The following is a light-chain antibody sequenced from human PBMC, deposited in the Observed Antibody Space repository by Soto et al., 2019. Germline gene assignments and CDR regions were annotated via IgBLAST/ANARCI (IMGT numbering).Light chain of an antibody. CDR3: QQYGSSLIT. V-gene: IGKV3-20*01. J-gene: IGKJ5*01. CDR1: QTIRSTY. Sequence: DIVLTQSPGTLSLSPGERVTLSCRACQTIRSTYFAWYQQKPGQAPRLLIYGASSRATGIPVRFSGTGSGTDFALTISRLEPEDSAVYYCQQYGSSLITFGRGTRLEIK. CDR2: GAS.